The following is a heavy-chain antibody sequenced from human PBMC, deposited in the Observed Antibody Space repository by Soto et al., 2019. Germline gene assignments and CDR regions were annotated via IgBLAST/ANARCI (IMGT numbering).Heavy chain of an antibody. D-gene: IGHD6-6*01. CDR3: ARVYSSSFDY. V-gene: IGHV4-34*01. CDR2: INHSGST. CDR1: GGSFSGYY. Sequence: LSLTCAVYGGSFSGYYWSWIRQPPGKGLEWIGEINHSGSTNYNPSLKSRVTISVDTSKNQFSLKLSAVTAADTAVYYCARVYSSSFDYWGQGTLVTVSS. J-gene: IGHJ4*02.